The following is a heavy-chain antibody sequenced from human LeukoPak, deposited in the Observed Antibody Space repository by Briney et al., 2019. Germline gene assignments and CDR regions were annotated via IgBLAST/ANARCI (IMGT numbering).Heavy chain of an antibody. J-gene: IGHJ4*02. D-gene: IGHD2-2*01. CDR2: IKQDESEK. CDR1: GFTFSNYW. Sequence: GGSLRLSCSASGFTFSNYWMSWVRQAPGKGLEWVANIKQDESEKYYVDSVKGRFTISRDNAKSSLYLQMNSLRAEDTAVYYSARALDSSSSRYQAFEEWGQGTPVTVSS. CDR3: ARALDSSSSRYQAFEE. V-gene: IGHV3-7*01.